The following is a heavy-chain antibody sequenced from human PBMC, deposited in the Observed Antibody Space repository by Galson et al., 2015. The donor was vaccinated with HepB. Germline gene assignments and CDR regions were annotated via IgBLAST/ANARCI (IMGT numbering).Heavy chain of an antibody. CDR1: GFTFSSYA. J-gene: IGHJ4*02. Sequence: SLRLSCAASGFTFSSYAMHWVRQAPGKGLEWVAVISYDGSNKYYADSVKGRFTISRDNSKNTLYLQMNSLRAEDTAVYYCARDAVYSSSWPYYFDHWGQGTLVTVSS. V-gene: IGHV3-30-3*01. CDR3: ARDAVYSSSWPYYFDH. CDR2: ISYDGSNK. D-gene: IGHD6-13*01.